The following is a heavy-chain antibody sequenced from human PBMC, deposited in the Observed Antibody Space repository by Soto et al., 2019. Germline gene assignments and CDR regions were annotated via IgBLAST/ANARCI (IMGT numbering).Heavy chain of an antibody. Sequence: GGSLRLSCAASGFTFSSYAIHWVRQAPGKGLEWVTIISKDGNSKHYADSVKGRFTISRDNSKNTLFLQMNSLRAEDTAVYYCARDPQGSYCYIDYWGQGTPVTVSS. J-gene: IGHJ4*02. V-gene: IGHV3-30-3*01. CDR3: ARDPQGSYCYIDY. D-gene: IGHD3-10*01. CDR1: GFTFSSYA. CDR2: ISKDGNSK.